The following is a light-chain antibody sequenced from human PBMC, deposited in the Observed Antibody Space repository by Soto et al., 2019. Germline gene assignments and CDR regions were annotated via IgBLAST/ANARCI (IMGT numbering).Light chain of an antibody. CDR2: EVN. CDR3: SSYASSNSYV. CDR1: SSDVGGYNY. J-gene: IGLJ1*01. V-gene: IGLV2-8*01. Sequence: QSVLTQPPSASGSPVQSVTISCTGTSSDVGGYNYVSWYQQHPGKAPKLMIYEVNKRPSGVPDRFSGSQSGNTASLTVSGLQAEDEADYYCSSYASSNSYVFGTGTKVTVL.